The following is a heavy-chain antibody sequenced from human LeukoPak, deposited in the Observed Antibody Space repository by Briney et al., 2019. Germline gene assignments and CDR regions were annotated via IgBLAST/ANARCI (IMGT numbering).Heavy chain of an antibody. J-gene: IGHJ4*02. CDR2: INPNRGGT. D-gene: IGHD3-10*01. Sequence: GASVKVSCKASGYTFTGYYMHWVRQTPGQGLEWMGWINPNRGGTNYAQKFQGRVTMTRDTSISTAYMELSRLRSDDTAVYYCASGITMVRGANGDYWGQGTLVTVSS. CDR3: ASGITMVRGANGDY. V-gene: IGHV1-2*02. CDR1: GYTFTGYY.